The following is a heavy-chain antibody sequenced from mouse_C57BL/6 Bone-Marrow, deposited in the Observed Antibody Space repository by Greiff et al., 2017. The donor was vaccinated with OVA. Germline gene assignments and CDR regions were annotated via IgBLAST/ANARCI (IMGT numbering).Heavy chain of an antibody. V-gene: IGHV1-59*01. CDR3: ARWDDGYFDY. CDR2: IDPSDSYT. J-gene: IGHJ2*01. D-gene: IGHD2-3*01. Sequence: QVQLQQPGAELVRPGTSVKLSCKASGYTFTSYWMHWVKQRPGQGLEWIGVIDPSDSYTNYNQKFKGKATLTVDTSSSTAYMQLSSLTSEDSAVYYCARWDDGYFDYWGQGTTLTVSS. CDR1: GYTFTSYW.